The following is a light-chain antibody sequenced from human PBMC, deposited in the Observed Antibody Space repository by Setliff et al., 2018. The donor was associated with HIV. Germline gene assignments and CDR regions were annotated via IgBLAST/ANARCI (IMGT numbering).Light chain of an antibody. CDR2: GVR. CDR1: SSDVGGYNY. J-gene: IGLJ1*01. V-gene: IGLV2-14*03. CDR3: SSYAITNSLP. Sequence: QSVLAHPASVSGSPGQSITISCTGTSSDVGGYNYVPWYQQHPGKAPKLIIYGVRNRPSGVSERFSGSNSGNTASLTISGLQAEDEADYYCSSYAITNSLPFGTGTKVTVL.